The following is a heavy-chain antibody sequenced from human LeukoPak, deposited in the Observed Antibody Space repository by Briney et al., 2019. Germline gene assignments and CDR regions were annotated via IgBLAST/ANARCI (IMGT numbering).Heavy chain of an antibody. CDR2: IYYSGST. CDR1: GGSISSYY. Sequence: PSETLSLTCTVSGGSISSYYWSWIRQPPGKGLEWIGYIYYSGSTNYNPSLKSRVTISVDTSKNQISLKLSSVTAADTAVYYCARELSGAGFDYWGQGTLVTVSS. CDR3: ARELSGAGFDY. J-gene: IGHJ4*02. D-gene: IGHD6-19*01. V-gene: IGHV4-59*01.